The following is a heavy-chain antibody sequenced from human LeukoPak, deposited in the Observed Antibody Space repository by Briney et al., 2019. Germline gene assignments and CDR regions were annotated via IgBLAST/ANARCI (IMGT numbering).Heavy chain of an antibody. Sequence: GSSVKVSCKASGYTFTGYYMHWVRQAPGQGLEWMGWINTNSGGTNYAQKLQGRVTMTRDTSISTAYTELSRLRSDDTAVYYCARDCYNSNPLDYYYYMDVWGKGTTVTVSS. V-gene: IGHV1-2*02. CDR2: INTNSGGT. CDR1: GYTFTGYY. CDR3: ARDCYNSNPLDYYYYMDV. D-gene: IGHD5-24*01. J-gene: IGHJ6*03.